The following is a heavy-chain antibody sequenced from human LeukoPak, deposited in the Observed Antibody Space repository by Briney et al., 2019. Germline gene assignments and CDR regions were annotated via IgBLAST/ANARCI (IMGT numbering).Heavy chain of an antibody. CDR3: ARPGEVWLREMGAFDI. J-gene: IGHJ3*02. Sequence: SETLSLTCTVYGGSFSGYYWSWIRHPPGKGLEWIGEINHSGSTNYNPSLKSRVTISVDTSKNQFSLKLSSVTAADTAVYYCARPGEVWLREMGAFDIWGQRTMVTVSS. CDR1: GGSFSGYY. D-gene: IGHD5-12*01. V-gene: IGHV4-34*01. CDR2: INHSGST.